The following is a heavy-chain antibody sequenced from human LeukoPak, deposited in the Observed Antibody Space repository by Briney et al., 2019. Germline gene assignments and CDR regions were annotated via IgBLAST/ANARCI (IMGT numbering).Heavy chain of an antibody. Sequence: PSETLSLTCTVSGDSISIYYWSWIRQPAGKGLEWIGRIYTSGSTNYNPSLKSRVTISVDTSKNQFSLKLSSVTAADTAVYYCARARVGVVSSLGYYYYYYMDVWGKGTTVTVSS. CDR1: GDSISIYY. J-gene: IGHJ6*03. V-gene: IGHV4-4*07. D-gene: IGHD3-3*01. CDR2: IYTSGST. CDR3: ARARVGVVSSLGYYYYYYMDV.